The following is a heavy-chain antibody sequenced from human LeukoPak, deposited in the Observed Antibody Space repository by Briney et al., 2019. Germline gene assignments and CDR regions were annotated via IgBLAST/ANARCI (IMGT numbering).Heavy chain of an antibody. D-gene: IGHD6-19*01. J-gene: IGHJ4*02. CDR2: INHSGST. CDR3: ARGTSYSSGWYVFFRYYFDY. V-gene: IGHV4-34*01. Sequence: SETLSLTCAVYGGSFSGYYWSWICQPPGKGLEWIGEINHSGSTNYNPSLKSRVTISVDTSKNQFSLKLSSVTAADTAVYYCARGTSYSSGWYVFFRYYFDYWGQGTLVTVSS. CDR1: GGSFSGYY.